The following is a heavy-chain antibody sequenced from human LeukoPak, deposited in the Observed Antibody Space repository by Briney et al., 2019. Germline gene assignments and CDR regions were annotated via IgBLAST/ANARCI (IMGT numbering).Heavy chain of an antibody. D-gene: IGHD1-1*01. CDR1: GGSISSGDYY. CDR3: ARGYYLPKTAEVGTMALFDY. V-gene: IGHV4-61*08. CDR2: TYYTGNS. J-gene: IGHJ4*02. Sequence: SETLSLTCTVSGGSISSGDYYWSWIRQPPGKGLEWIGCTYYTGNSNYNPSLKSRVTISLDTSKNQFSLKLSSVTAADTAVYYCARGYYLPKTAEVGTMALFDYWGQGTLVTVSS.